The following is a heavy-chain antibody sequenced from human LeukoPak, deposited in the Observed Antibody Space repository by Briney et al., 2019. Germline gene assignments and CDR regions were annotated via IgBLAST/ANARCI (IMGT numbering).Heavy chain of an antibody. Sequence: ASVKVSCKVSGYTLTGLSMHWVRQAPGKGLEWMGGFDPEDGETIYAQKFQGRVTMTEDTSTDTAYMELSSLRSEDTAVYYCATNRGYYDSSGYRDYWGQGTLITVSS. D-gene: IGHD3-22*01. CDR2: FDPEDGET. J-gene: IGHJ4*02. CDR3: ATNRGYYDSSGYRDY. CDR1: GYTLTGLS. V-gene: IGHV1-24*01.